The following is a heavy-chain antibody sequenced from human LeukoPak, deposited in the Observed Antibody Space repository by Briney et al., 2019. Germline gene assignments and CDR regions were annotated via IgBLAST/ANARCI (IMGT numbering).Heavy chain of an antibody. V-gene: IGHV4-59*13. J-gene: IGHJ4*02. CDR2: IYYSGST. CDR1: GGSIGSYY. D-gene: IGHD6-13*01. Sequence: SETLSLTCTVSGGSIGSYYWSWIRQPPGKGLEWIGYIYYSGSTNYNPSLKSRVTISVDTSKNQFSLKLSSVTAADTAVYYCARGGSSSWYPNYWGQGTLVTVSS. CDR3: ARGGSSSWYPNY.